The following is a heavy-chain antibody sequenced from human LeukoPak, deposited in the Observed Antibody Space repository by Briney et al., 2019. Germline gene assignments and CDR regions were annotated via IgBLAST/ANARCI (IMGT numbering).Heavy chain of an antibody. D-gene: IGHD6-13*01. CDR2: SNPNSGGR. CDR3: ARARRSSWYGDAFDI. V-gene: IGHV1-2*02. CDR1: GGTFSSYA. Sequence: GASVKVSCKASGGTFSSYAISWVRQAPGQGLEWMGWSNPNSGGRNYAQKFQGRVTMTRDTSISTAYMELSRLRSDDTAVYYCARARRSSWYGDAFDIWGQGTMVTVSS. J-gene: IGHJ3*02.